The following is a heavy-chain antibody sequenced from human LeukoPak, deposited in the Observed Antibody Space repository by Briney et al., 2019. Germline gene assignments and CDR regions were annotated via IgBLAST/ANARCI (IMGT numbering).Heavy chain of an antibody. Sequence: GRSLRLSCAASGFTFSSYAMHWVRQAPGKGLEWVAVISYDGSNKYYADSVKGRFTISRDNSKNTLYLQMNSLRAEDTAVYYCARGRSSAWLTMIVVLDYWGQGTLVTVPS. V-gene: IGHV3-30-3*01. CDR1: GFTFSSYA. D-gene: IGHD3-22*01. CDR3: ARGRSSAWLTMIVVLDY. J-gene: IGHJ4*02. CDR2: ISYDGSNK.